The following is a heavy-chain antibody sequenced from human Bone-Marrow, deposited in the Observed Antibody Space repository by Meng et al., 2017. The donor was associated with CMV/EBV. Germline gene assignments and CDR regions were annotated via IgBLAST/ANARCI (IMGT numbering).Heavy chain of an antibody. J-gene: IGHJ6*02. CDR3: ARARYYGSGIAGRDV. Sequence: GESLKISCAASGFTFSSYWMHWVRQAPGKGLVWVSRINSDGSSTSYADSVKGRFTISRDNAKNTLYLQMNSLRAEDTAVYYCARARYYGSGIAGRDVWGQGNTVNVAS. CDR2: INSDGSST. CDR1: GFTFSSYW. V-gene: IGHV3-74*01. D-gene: IGHD3-10*01.